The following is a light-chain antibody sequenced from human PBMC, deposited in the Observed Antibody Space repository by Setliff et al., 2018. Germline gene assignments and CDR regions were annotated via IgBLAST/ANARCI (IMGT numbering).Light chain of an antibody. J-gene: IGLJ2*01. CDR3: SSYSGSNWFIR. CDR2: EVS. Sequence: QSALTQPPSASGSPGQAVTISCTGSSSDIGYYNYVSWYQQHPGKAPKLLIYEVSNRPSGVPDRFSGSKSDNTASLTVSGLQAEDEANYYCSSYSGSNWFIRVGGWTK. CDR1: SSDIGYYNY. V-gene: IGLV2-8*01.